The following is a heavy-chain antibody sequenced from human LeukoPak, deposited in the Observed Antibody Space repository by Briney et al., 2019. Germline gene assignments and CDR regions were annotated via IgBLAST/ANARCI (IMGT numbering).Heavy chain of an antibody. CDR3: ARSRPAGYCSGGSCRQNNWFDP. CDR1: GGSFSGYY. CDR2: INHSGST. J-gene: IGHJ5*02. D-gene: IGHD2-15*01. V-gene: IGHV4-34*01. Sequence: SETLSLTCAVYGGSFSGYYWSWIRQPPGKGLEWIGEINHSGSTNYNPSLKSRVTISVDTSKNQFSLKLSSVTAADTAVYYCARSRPAGYCSGGSCRQNNWFDPWGQGTLVTVSS.